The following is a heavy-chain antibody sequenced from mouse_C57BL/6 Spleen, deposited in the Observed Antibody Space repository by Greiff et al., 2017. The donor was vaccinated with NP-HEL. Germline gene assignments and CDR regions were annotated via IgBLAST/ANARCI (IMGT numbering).Heavy chain of an antibody. CDR2: ILPGSGST. D-gene: IGHD1-1*01. J-gene: IGHJ1*03. Sequence: QVQLQQSGAELMKPGASFPLSFPSTGYTFTGYWIEWVKQRPGHGLEWIGEILPGSGSTHYNEKFKGKATFTADTSSNTAYMQRSSLTTEDSASYYCARLIYDGSSPGYWYVDVWGTGTTVTVSS. CDR1: GYTFTGYW. CDR3: ARLIYDGSSPGYWYVDV. V-gene: IGHV1-9*01.